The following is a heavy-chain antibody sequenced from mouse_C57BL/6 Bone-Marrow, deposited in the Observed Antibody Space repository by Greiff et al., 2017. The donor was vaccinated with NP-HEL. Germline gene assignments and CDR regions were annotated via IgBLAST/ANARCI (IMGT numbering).Heavy chain of an antibody. D-gene: IGHD2-3*01. J-gene: IGHJ2*01. CDR3: VRGGWLLLFDY. CDR1: GFTFTTYA. V-gene: IGHV10-3*01. CDR2: IRSKSSNYAT. Sequence: DVQLVESGGGLVQPKGSLKLSCAASGFTFTTYAMHWVRQAPGKGLEWVARIRSKSSNYATYYAVSVKDSFTIYTNESQSSLDLQMNNLKTEDTAMYDCVRGGWLLLFDYWGQGTTLTVSA.